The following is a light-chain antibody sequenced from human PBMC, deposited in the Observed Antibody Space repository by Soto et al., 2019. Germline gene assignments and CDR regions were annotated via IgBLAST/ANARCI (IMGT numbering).Light chain of an antibody. V-gene: IGLV2-8*01. CDR3: SSWTSSTTQV. J-gene: IGLJ3*02. CDR2: EVN. CDR1: SSDVGGYNY. Sequence: QSALTQPPSASGSPGQSVAISCTGTSSDVGGYNYVSWYQQHPGKAPKLMIYEVNKRPSGVPDRFSGSKSGNTASLTVSGLQAEDEADYYCSSWTSSTTQVLGGGTKLTVL.